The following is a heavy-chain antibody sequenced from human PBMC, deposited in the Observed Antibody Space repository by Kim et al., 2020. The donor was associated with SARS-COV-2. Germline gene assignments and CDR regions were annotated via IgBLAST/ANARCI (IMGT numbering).Heavy chain of an antibody. D-gene: IGHD1-7*01. CDR1: GASITAYY. CDR3: AREGDWNYANWFDP. J-gene: IGHJ5*02. V-gene: IGHV4-59*13. Sequence: SETLSLTCSVSGASITAYYWSWIRQPPGKGLEWIAYVHYTGSTNYNPSLESRVDMSVDTSKNQFSLRLTSVSAADTAVYYCAREGDWNYANWFDPWGQGALVTVSS. CDR2: VHYTGST.